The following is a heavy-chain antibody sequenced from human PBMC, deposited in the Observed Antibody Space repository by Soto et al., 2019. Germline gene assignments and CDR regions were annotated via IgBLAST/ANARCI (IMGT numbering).Heavy chain of an antibody. CDR2: INHSGST. D-gene: IGHD5-12*01. Sequence: QVQLQQWGAGLLKPSETLSLTCAVYGGSFSGYYWSWIRQPPGKGLEWIGEINHSGSTNYNPSLKIRGPISVNTPKNQFSLKLSSVTAADTAVYYCSRGPDFIVATIGYRDAFDILGQGTMVTVSS. V-gene: IGHV4-34*01. CDR3: SRGPDFIVATIGYRDAFDI. J-gene: IGHJ3*02. CDR1: GGSFSGYY.